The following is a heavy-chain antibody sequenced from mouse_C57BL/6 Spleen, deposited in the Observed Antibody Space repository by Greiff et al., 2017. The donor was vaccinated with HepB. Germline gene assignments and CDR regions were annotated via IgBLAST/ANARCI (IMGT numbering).Heavy chain of an antibody. D-gene: IGHD1-1*01. CDR2: ILPGSGST. CDR3: ARGGVITTVVATPFAY. Sequence: VQLQQSGAELMKPGASVKLSCKATGYTFTGYWIEWVKQRPGHGLEWIGEILPGSGSTNYTEKFKGKATFTADKSSNTAYMQLSSLTTEDSAIYYGARGGVITTVVATPFAYWGQGTLVTVSA. CDR1: GYTFTGYW. J-gene: IGHJ3*01. V-gene: IGHV1-9*01.